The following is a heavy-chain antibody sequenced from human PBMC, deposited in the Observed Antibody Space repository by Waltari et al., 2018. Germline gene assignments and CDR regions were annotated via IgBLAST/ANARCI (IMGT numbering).Heavy chain of an antibody. CDR1: GFTFSSYA. CDR2: ISYDGSNK. V-gene: IGHV3-30*01. Sequence: QVQLVESGGGVVQPGRSLRLSCAASGFTFSSYAMHWVRQAPGKGLEWVAVISYDGSNKYYADSAKGRFTISRDNSKNTLYLQMNSLRAEDTAVYYCAREWVAVAGTMNFDYWGQGTLVTVSS. D-gene: IGHD6-19*01. J-gene: IGHJ4*02. CDR3: AREWVAVAGTMNFDY.